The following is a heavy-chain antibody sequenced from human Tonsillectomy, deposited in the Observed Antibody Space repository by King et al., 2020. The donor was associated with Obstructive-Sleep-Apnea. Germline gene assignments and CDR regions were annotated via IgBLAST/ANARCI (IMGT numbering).Heavy chain of an antibody. J-gene: IGHJ6*02. D-gene: IGHD3-9*01. Sequence: QLQEAGPGLVKPSQTLSLTCTVSCGALSSGSYYWRWIRQHPGKGLEWIGYIYYSGITSYNPSLTCRVTRSVDTSKNHFSLKLSSLTAADTAGYYCAREPDYDILTGRDYGMDVWGQGTTVTVSS. CDR1: CGALSSGSYY. CDR2: IYYSGIT. V-gene: IGHV4-31*03. CDR3: AREPDYDILTGRDYGMDV.